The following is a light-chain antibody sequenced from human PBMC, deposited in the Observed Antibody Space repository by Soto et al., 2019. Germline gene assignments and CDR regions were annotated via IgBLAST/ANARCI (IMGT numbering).Light chain of an antibody. J-gene: IGKJ2*01. CDR2: AAS. V-gene: IGKV1-17*01. Sequence: DIQMTQSPSSLSASVGDRVTITCRASQDIRNDLGWYQQKPWTAPKRLIYAASSLQSGVPSRFSGSGSGTEFTLTISSLQPEDFATYFCLQHNTYPRTFGQGTKLEIK. CDR3: LQHNTYPRT. CDR1: QDIRND.